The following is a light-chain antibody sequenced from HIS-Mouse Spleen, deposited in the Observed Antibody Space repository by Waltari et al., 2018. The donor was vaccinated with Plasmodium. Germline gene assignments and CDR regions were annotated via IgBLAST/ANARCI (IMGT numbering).Light chain of an antibody. CDR2: EVS. Sequence: QSALTQPASVSGSPGQSITISCTGTSSDVGGYNYVSWYQQHPGKAPKLMMYEVSNRPSGVSNRFSGSKSGNTASLTISGLQADDEADYYCSSYTSSSTLVFGTGTKVTVL. CDR1: SSDVGGYNY. V-gene: IGLV2-14*01. J-gene: IGLJ1*01. CDR3: SSYTSSSTLV.